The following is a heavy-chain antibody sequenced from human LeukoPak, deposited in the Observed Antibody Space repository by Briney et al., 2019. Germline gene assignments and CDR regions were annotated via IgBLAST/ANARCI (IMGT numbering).Heavy chain of an antibody. D-gene: IGHD2-8*02. Sequence: PGGSLRLSCAASGFPFSYDWMHWVRQAPGKGLVWVSRINSDGSSTSYADSVKGRFTISRDNAKNSLYLQMNSLTVEDTAVYHCARVASGDYVDYWGQGTLVTVSS. CDR3: ARVASGDYVDY. CDR2: INSDGSST. J-gene: IGHJ4*02. V-gene: IGHV3-74*01. CDR1: GFPFSYDW.